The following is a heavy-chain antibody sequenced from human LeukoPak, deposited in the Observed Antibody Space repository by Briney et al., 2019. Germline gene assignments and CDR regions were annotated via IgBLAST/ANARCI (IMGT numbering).Heavy chain of an antibody. CDR2: ISGNGGST. V-gene: IGHV3-23*01. CDR3: AKGTTVTTAFGY. J-gene: IGHJ4*02. Sequence: PGGSLRLSCAASGFTFSSYAMSWVRQAPGKGLEWVSAISGNGGSTYYADSVKGRFTISRDNSKNTLYLQMNSLRAEDTAVYYCAKGTTVTTAFGYWGQGTLVTVSS. CDR1: GFTFSSYA. D-gene: IGHD4-17*01.